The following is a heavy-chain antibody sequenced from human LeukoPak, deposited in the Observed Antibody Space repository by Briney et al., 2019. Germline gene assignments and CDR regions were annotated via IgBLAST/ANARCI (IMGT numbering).Heavy chain of an antibody. Sequence: PGGSLRLSCAASGFTFNRYGMSWVRQAPGKGLEWVSSISSSSSYIYYADSVKGRFTISRDNAKNSLYLQMNSLRAEGTAVYYCARFPSTGRGNYGWFDPWGQGTLVTVSS. CDR2: ISSSSSYI. CDR1: GFTFNRYG. CDR3: ARFPSTGRGNYGWFDP. D-gene: IGHD4-11*01. V-gene: IGHV3-21*01. J-gene: IGHJ5*02.